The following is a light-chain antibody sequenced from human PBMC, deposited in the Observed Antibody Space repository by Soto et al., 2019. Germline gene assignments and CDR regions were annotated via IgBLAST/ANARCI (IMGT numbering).Light chain of an antibody. V-gene: IGLV2-8*01. Sequence: QAVVTQPPSASGSPGQSVTISCTGNSSDVVACNYVSWFQQHPGKAPKLMIYEVSKRPSGVPDRFSGSKSGSTAYLTVSGLQSEDEADYYCSSCAGRNHLVFVGGTKLTVL. CDR2: EVS. J-gene: IGLJ2*01. CDR3: SSCAGRNHLV. CDR1: SSDVVACNY.